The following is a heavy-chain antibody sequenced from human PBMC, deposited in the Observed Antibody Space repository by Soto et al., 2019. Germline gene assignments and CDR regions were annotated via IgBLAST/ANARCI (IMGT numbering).Heavy chain of an antibody. CDR1: GGTFSSYA. CDR3: ARHLGGNHYYYGMDV. CDR2: IIPIIGTP. J-gene: IGHJ6*02. Sequence: QVQLVQSGAEVKKPGSSVKVSCKASGGTFSSYAISWVRQAPGQGLEWMGGIIPIIGTPDYAQRFQGRVTITADESTSALYMELSSLRSEDTAVYYCARHLGGNHYYYGMDVWGQGTTVTVSS. V-gene: IGHV1-69*12. D-gene: IGHD3-16*01.